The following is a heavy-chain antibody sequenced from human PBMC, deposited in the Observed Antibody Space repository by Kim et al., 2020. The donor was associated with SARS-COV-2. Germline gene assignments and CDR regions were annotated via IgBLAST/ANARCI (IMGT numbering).Heavy chain of an antibody. CDR3: ARGSTFNDAFDI. D-gene: IGHD3-16*01. V-gene: IGHV1-69*04. Sequence: NYAQKFQGRVTITADKSTSTAYMELSSLRSEDTAVYYCARGSTFNDAFDIWGQGTMVTVSS. J-gene: IGHJ3*02.